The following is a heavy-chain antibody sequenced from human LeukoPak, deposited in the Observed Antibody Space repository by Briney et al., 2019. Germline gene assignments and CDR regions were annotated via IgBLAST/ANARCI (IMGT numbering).Heavy chain of an antibody. V-gene: IGHV3-23*01. Sequence: AGGSLRLSCAASGFTFSSYAMSWVRQAPGKGLEWVSDINGSGGGTYYVDSVKGRFTISKDNSKNTLYLQMNSLRAEDTAVYYCAKYRYSYGDLDYWGQGTLVTVSS. J-gene: IGHJ4*02. CDR1: GFTFSSYA. CDR3: AKYRYSYGDLDY. D-gene: IGHD5-18*01. CDR2: INGSGGGT.